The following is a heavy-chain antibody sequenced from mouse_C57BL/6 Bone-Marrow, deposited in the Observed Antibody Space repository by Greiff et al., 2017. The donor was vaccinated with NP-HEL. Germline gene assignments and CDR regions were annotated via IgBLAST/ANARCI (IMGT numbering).Heavy chain of an antibody. Sequence: EVKLVESEGGLVQPGSSMKLSCTASGFTFSDYYMAWVRQVPEKGLEWVANINYDGSSTYYLDSLKSRFIISRDNAKNILYLQMSSLKSEDTATYYCAREGGYYLYYFDYWGQGTTLTVSS. D-gene: IGHD2-3*01. CDR3: AREGGYYLYYFDY. CDR2: INYDGSST. CDR1: GFTFSDYY. V-gene: IGHV5-16*01. J-gene: IGHJ2*01.